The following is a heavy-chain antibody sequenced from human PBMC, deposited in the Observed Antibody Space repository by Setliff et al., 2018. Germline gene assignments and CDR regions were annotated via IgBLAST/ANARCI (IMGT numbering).Heavy chain of an antibody. CDR2: IYHIGST. J-gene: IGHJ4*02. CDR1: GYSISSGYY. V-gene: IGHV4-38-2*01. D-gene: IGHD3-22*01. CDR3: ARQASRYYYDSSGYNDY. Sequence: PSETLSLTCAVSGYSISSGYYWGWIRQPPGKGLEWIGSIYHIGSTYYNPSLKSQVTISVDTSKNQFPLKLSPVTAADTAVYYCARQASRYYYDSSGYNDYWGQGTLVTVSS.